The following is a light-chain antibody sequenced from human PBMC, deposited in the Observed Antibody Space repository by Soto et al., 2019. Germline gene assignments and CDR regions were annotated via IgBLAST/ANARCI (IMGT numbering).Light chain of an antibody. Sequence: EIVLTQSPATLSLSPGERATLSCRASQSVSSYLAWYQQKPGQAPRLLIYGASIRATGIPDRFSGSGSGTDFTLTISGLEPEDFAVYYCQQYGSSPRTFGQGTKVDI. V-gene: IGKV3-20*01. CDR2: GAS. J-gene: IGKJ1*01. CDR1: QSVSSY. CDR3: QQYGSSPRT.